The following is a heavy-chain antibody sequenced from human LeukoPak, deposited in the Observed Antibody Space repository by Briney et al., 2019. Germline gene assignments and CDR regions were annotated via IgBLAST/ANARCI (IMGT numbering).Heavy chain of an antibody. D-gene: IGHD1-26*01. CDR1: GFTFSSYA. CDR2: ISGSGGST. Sequence: PGGSLRLSCAASGFTFSSYAMSWVRQAPGKGLEWVSAISGSGGSTYYADSVKGRFTISRDNSKNTLYLQMNSLRAEDTAVYYCAKVIDGGSYRGGFDYWGQGTLVTVSS. J-gene: IGHJ4*02. CDR3: AKVIDGGSYRGGFDY. V-gene: IGHV3-23*01.